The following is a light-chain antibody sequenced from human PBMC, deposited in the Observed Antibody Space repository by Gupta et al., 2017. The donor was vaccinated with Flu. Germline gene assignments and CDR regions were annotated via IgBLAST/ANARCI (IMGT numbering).Light chain of an antibody. CDR2: DDS. V-gene: IGLV3-21*02. CDR1: NLGCKS. J-gene: IGLJ3*02. CDR3: QVWDRSSDHPNWV. Sequence: SYVLTQPPSVSVAPGQTARITCGGNNLGCKSVHSFQPTPGQAPVLVVYDDSDRPSGIPERFSGSNSGNTATLTISRVEAGDEADYYCQVWDRSSDHPNWVFGGGTKLTVL.